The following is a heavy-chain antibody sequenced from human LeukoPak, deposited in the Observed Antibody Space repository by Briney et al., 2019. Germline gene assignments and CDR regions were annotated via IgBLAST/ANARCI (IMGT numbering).Heavy chain of an antibody. CDR2: ISWNSGSI. J-gene: IGHJ4*02. CDR3: AKDGDNWNDGFDY. Sequence: GGSLRLSCAASGFTFDDYAMHWVRQAPGKGLEWVSGISWNSGSIGYADSVKGRFTISRDNARNSLYLQMNSLRAEDTAVYFCAKDGDNWNDGFDYWGQGTRVTVSS. D-gene: IGHD1-1*01. V-gene: IGHV3-9*01. CDR1: GFTFDDYA.